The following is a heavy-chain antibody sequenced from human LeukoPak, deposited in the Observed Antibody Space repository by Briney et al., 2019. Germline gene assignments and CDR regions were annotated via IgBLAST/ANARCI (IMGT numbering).Heavy chain of an antibody. CDR3: ARGIAVASEYFQH. J-gene: IGHJ1*01. D-gene: IGHD6-19*01. V-gene: IGHV3-11*01. CDR1: GFTFSDYY. CDR2: ISSSGSTI. Sequence: SGGSLRLSCAASGFTFSDYYMSWIRQAPGKGLEWVSYISSSGSTIYYADSVKGRFTISRDNSKNTLYLQMNSLRAEDTAVYYCARGIAVASEYFQHWGQGTLVTVSS.